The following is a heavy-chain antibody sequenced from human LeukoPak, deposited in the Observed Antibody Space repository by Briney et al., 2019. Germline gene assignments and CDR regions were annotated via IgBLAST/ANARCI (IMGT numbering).Heavy chain of an antibody. CDR3: AKDLRFLEWLFFDY. D-gene: IGHD3-3*01. CDR2: ISGSGGST. V-gene: IGHV3-23*01. CDR1: GFTFSSYA. Sequence: GGSLRLSCAASGFTFSSYAMSRVRQAPGKGLEWVSAISGSGGSTYYADSVKGRFTISRDNSKNTLYLQMNSLRAEDTAVYYCAKDLRFLEWLFFDYWGQGTLVTVSS. J-gene: IGHJ4*02.